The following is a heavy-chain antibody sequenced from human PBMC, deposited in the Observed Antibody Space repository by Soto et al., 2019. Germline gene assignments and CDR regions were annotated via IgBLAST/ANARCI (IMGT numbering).Heavy chain of an antibody. D-gene: IGHD3-9*01. CDR3: TKGRYFDLLPYYFDY. V-gene: IGHV3-30*18. J-gene: IGHJ4*02. Sequence: GGSLRLSCAASGFTFGSYGMHWVRQAPGKGLEWVAVISDDGSNKYYTDSVKGRFTISRDNSNNTLYLQMNSLRAEDTAVYYCTKGRYFDLLPYYFDYWGQGTLVTVSS. CDR1: GFTFGSYG. CDR2: ISDDGSNK.